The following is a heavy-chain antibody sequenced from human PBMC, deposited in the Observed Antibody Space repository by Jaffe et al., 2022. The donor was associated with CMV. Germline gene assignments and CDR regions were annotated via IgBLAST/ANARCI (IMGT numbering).Heavy chain of an antibody. J-gene: IGHJ1*01. V-gene: IGHV3-15*01. CDR2: IKSKTDGGTT. Sequence: EVQLVESGGGLVKPGGSLRLSCAASGFTFSNAWMSWVRQAPGKGLEWVGRIKSKTDGGTTDYAAPVKGRFTISRDDSKNTLYLQMNSLKTEDTAVYYCTTRDYYDSSGYYYVEYFQHWGQGTLVTVSS. CDR3: TTRDYYDSSGYYYVEYFQH. CDR1: GFTFSNAW. D-gene: IGHD3-22*01.